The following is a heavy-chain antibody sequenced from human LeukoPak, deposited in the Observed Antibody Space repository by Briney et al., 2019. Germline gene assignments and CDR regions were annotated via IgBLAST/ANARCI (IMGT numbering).Heavy chain of an antibody. D-gene: IGHD1-26*01. Sequence: GGSLRLFCAASGFTFSSYSMNWVRQAPGKGLEWVSSISSSSSYIYYADSVKGRFTISRDNAKNSLYLQMNSLRAEDTAVYYCARAMLGGSYFDYWGQGTLVTVSS. J-gene: IGHJ4*02. CDR3: ARAMLGGSYFDY. V-gene: IGHV3-21*01. CDR1: GFTFSSYS. CDR2: ISSSSSYI.